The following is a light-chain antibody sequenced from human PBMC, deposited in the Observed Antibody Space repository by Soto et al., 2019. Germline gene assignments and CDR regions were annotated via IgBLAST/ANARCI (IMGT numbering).Light chain of an antibody. CDR2: SNN. CDR3: AAWDDSLNGYVV. Sequence: QTVVTQPPSASGTPGQRVTISCSGSSSNIGRNIVNWYQQLPGTAPKLLIHSNNQRPSGVPDRFSGSKSGTSASLAISGLQSEDEADYYCAAWDDSLNGYVVFGGGTKLTVL. CDR1: SSNIGRNI. V-gene: IGLV1-44*01. J-gene: IGLJ2*01.